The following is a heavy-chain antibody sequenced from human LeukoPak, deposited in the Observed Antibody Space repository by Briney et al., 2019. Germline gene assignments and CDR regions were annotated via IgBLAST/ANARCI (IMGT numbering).Heavy chain of an antibody. D-gene: IGHD3-22*01. CDR2: IIPIFGTA. Sequence: ASVKVSCKASGGTFSSYAISWVRQAPGQGLGWMGGIIPIFGTANYAQKFQGRVTITADESTSTAYMELSSLRSEDTAVYYCARGKAYYYDSSGTYFDYWGQGTLVTVSS. CDR1: GGTFSSYA. CDR3: ARGKAYYYDSSGTYFDY. J-gene: IGHJ4*02. V-gene: IGHV1-69*13.